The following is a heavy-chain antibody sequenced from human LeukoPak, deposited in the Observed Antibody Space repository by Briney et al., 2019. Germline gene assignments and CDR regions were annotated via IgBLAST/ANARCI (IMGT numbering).Heavy chain of an antibody. D-gene: IGHD6-19*01. CDR1: GFTFSSYS. V-gene: IGHV3-21*01. CDR2: ISSSSSYI. CDR3: ARDQSSGRATFDY. Sequence: GGSLRLSCAASGFTFSSYSMNWVRQAPGKGLEWVSSISSSSSYIYYADSVKGRITISRDNAKNSLYLQINSLTTEDTAGYYCARDQSSGRATFDYCGQGTPVTVSS. J-gene: IGHJ4*02.